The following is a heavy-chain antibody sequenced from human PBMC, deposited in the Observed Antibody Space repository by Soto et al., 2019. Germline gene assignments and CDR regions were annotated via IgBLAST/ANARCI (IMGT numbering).Heavy chain of an antibody. Sequence: GESLKISCNSSGYSFTNYWIGWVRQMPGKGLEWMGIIYPGDSDTRYSPSFRGQVTISADKSISTAYLQWSSLKASDTAMYYCERGSFYGSNSFNWFDPWGQGTLVTVSS. J-gene: IGHJ5*02. V-gene: IGHV5-51*01. D-gene: IGHD4-17*01. CDR1: GYSFTNYW. CDR3: ERGSFYGSNSFNWFDP. CDR2: IYPGDSDT.